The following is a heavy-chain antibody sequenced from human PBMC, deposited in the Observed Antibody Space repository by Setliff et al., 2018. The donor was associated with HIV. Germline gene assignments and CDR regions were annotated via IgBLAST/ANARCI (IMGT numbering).Heavy chain of an antibody. CDR2: VTHSGRP. Sequence: PSETLSLTCAVYGGSFSGHYWSWIRQPPGKGLEWIGEVTHSGRPNYNPSLESRVTTSVDTSKKHFSLRLTSVTAADTAVYYCARGVRDNSGWSSYYFDYWGQGTLVTVSS. CDR3: ARGVRDNSGWSSYYFDY. V-gene: IGHV4-34*01. J-gene: IGHJ4*02. CDR1: GGSFSGHY. D-gene: IGHD6-19*01.